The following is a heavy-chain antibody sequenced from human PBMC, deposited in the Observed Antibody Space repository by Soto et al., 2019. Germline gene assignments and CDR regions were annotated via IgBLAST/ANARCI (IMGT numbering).Heavy chain of an antibody. D-gene: IGHD3-3*01. CDR1: GFTFSSYS. V-gene: IGHV3-23*01. CDR2: ISGSGGST. CDR3: AKVPYYDFWSGYEYGMDV. Sequence: VGSLRLSCAASGFTFSSYSMNWVRQAPGKGLEWVSAISGSGGSTYYADSVKGRFTISRDNSKNTLYLQMNSLRAEDTAVYYCAKVPYYDFWSGYEYGMDVWGQGTTVTVSS. J-gene: IGHJ6*02.